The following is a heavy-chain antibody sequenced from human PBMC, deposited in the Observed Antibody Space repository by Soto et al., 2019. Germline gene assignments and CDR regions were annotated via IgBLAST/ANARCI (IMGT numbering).Heavy chain of an antibody. CDR2: INPASGDT. Sequence: QVQLVQSGAEVKKPGASVKVSCKASGYIFTDHYMYWVRQAPGQGLEWMGWINPASGDTNYVQKFQGRVSMTRDTSISTAYMELRSLRSDDTAVYYCARVPGEDDFDYWGQGTLVTVSS. J-gene: IGHJ4*02. CDR1: GYIFTDHY. V-gene: IGHV1-2*02. D-gene: IGHD7-27*01. CDR3: ARVPGEDDFDY.